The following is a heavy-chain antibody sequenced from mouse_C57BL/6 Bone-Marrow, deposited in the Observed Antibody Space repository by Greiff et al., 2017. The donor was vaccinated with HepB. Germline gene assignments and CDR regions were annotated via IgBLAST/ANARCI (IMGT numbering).Heavy chain of an antibody. D-gene: IGHD2-3*01. V-gene: IGHV1-76*01. Sequence: VKLMESGAELVRPGASVKLSCKASGYTFTDYYINWVKQRPGQGLEWIARIYPGSGNTYYNEKFKGKATLTAEKSSSTAYMQLSSLTSEDSAVYFCARERWAFYFDYWGQGTTLTVSS. J-gene: IGHJ2*01. CDR3: ARERWAFYFDY. CDR1: GYTFTDYY. CDR2: IYPGSGNT.